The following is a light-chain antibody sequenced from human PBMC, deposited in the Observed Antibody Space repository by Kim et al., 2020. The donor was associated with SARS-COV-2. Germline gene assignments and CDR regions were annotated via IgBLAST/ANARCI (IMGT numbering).Light chain of an antibody. CDR2: GKN. Sequence: ALGQTVRITCQGDSLRSYYASWYQQKPGQGPVVVVYGKNDRPSGIPDRFSGSSSGNTASLTITGAQAEDEADYYCNSRDSSGNQYVFGTGTKVTVL. J-gene: IGLJ1*01. V-gene: IGLV3-19*01. CDR3: NSRDSSGNQYV. CDR1: SLRSYY.